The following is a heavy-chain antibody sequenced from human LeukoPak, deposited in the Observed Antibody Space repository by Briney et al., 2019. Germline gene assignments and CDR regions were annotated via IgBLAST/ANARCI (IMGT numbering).Heavy chain of an antibody. CDR3: ARDREDSGRYSWGNWFDP. CDR1: GFTFSSYW. CDR2: INSDGSST. V-gene: IGHV3-74*01. D-gene: IGHD1-26*01. Sequence: GGSLRLSCAASGFTFSSYWMHWVRQAPGKGLVWVSRINSDGSSTTYADSVQGRFTISRDNAKNTLYLQMNSLRAEDTAVYYCARDREDSGRYSWGNWFDPWGQGTLVIVSS. J-gene: IGHJ5*02.